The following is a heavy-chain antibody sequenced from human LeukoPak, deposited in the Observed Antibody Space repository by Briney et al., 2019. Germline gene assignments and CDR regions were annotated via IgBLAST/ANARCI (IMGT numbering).Heavy chain of an antibody. CDR3: ARSRGSSGSYPFDY. CDR2: ISSSSSTI. D-gene: IGHD1-26*01. V-gene: IGHV3-48*01. J-gene: IGHJ4*02. Sequence: PGGSLRLSCAASGFTSSSYSMNWVRQAPGKGLEWVSYISSSSSTIYYAGSVKGRFTISRDNAKNSLFLQMNSLRAEDTAVYYCARSRGSSGSYPFDYWGQGTLVTVSS. CDR1: GFTSSSYS.